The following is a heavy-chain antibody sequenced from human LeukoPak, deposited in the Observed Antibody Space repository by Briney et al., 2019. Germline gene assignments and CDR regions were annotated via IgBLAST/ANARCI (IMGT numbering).Heavy chain of an antibody. V-gene: IGHV1-18*01. Sequence: ASVKVSCKASGYTFTSYGISWVRQAPGQGLEWMGWFSAYNGNTNYAQKLQGRVTMTTDTSTSTAYMELRSPRSDDTAVYYCARDVPYYYGSGSYFYGMDVWGQGTTVTVSS. CDR1: GYTFTSYG. CDR2: FSAYNGNT. CDR3: ARDVPYYYGSGSYFYGMDV. J-gene: IGHJ6*02. D-gene: IGHD3-10*01.